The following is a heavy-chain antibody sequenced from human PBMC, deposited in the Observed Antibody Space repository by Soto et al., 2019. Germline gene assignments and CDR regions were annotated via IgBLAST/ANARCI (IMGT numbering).Heavy chain of an antibody. Sequence: GGSLRLSCAASGFTFNTYAMSWVRQAPGKGLEWVSAIGSDGTAIQYADSVNGRVTISKDNSKDTLHLQMNSLTAEDTTVYYCARPGLTVPGTRYFDYWGQGAMVTVAS. J-gene: IGHJ4*02. V-gene: IGHV3-23*05. CDR3: ARPGLTVPGTRYFDY. CDR1: GFTFNTYA. D-gene: IGHD6-19*01. CDR2: IGSDGTAI.